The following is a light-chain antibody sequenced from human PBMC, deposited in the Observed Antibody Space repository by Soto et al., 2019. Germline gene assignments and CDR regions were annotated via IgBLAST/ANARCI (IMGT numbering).Light chain of an antibody. CDR2: EVS. CDR1: SSDVGGYNY. J-gene: IGLJ2*01. Sequence: QSALTQPASVSGSPGQSITISCTGTSSDVGGYNYVSWYQQHPGTAPKLMIYEVSNRPSGVSNRCSGSESGNTASLTISWRQAEDEADYYCSPYTSSSTLGVFGGGTKLTVL. V-gene: IGLV2-14*01. CDR3: SPYTSSSTLGV.